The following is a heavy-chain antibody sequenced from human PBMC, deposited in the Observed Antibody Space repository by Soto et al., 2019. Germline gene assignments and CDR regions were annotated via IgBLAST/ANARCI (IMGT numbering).Heavy chain of an antibody. Sequence: GGSLRLSCEASGFIFSNYEMTWVCQAPGKGLEWVSYISASGNTIYCADSVRGRFTISRDRAKNLLYLQMSSLSAEDSAVYYCARRRSHYYYYGMDVWGRGTTITVS. CDR2: ISASGNTI. D-gene: IGHD3-3*01. J-gene: IGHJ6*02. V-gene: IGHV3-48*03. CDR1: GFIFSNYE. CDR3: ARRRSHYYYYGMDV.